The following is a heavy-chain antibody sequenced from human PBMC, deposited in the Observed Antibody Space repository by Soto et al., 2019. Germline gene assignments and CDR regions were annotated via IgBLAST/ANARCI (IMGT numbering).Heavy chain of an antibody. CDR1: GFTFDDYG. CDR2: INWNGGST. Sequence: GGSLRLSCAASGFTFDDYGMSWVRQAPGKGLEWVSGINWNGGSTGYADSVKGRFTISRDNAKNSLYLQMNSLRAEDTALYYCARGDSSGYYAEFNGMDVWGQGTTVTVSS. D-gene: IGHD3-22*01. J-gene: IGHJ6*02. CDR3: ARGDSSGYYAEFNGMDV. V-gene: IGHV3-20*04.